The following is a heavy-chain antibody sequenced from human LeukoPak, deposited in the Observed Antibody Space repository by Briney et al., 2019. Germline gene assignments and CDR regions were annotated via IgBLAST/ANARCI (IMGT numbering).Heavy chain of an antibody. CDR3: ARDPLSSGWPDAFDI. Sequence: GGSLRLSCAASGFTFSSYSMNWVRQAPGKGLEWVSSISSSSSYIYYADSVKGRFTISRDNAKNSLYLQMNSLRAEDTAVYYCARDPLSSGWPDAFDIWGQGTMVTVSS. V-gene: IGHV3-21*01. J-gene: IGHJ3*02. D-gene: IGHD6-19*01. CDR1: GFTFSSYS. CDR2: ISSSSSYI.